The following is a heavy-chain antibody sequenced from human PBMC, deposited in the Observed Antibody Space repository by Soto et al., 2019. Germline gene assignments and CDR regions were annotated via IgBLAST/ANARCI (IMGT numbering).Heavy chain of an antibody. Sequence: SETLSLTCAVSGGSISSSNWWSWVRQPPGKGLEWIGYIYYSGSTNYNPSLKSRVTISVDTSKNQFSLKLSSVTAADTAVYYCARHPGYYDILTGYTTYYFDSWGQGTLVT. CDR2: IYYSGST. D-gene: IGHD3-9*01. CDR1: GGSISSSNW. J-gene: IGHJ4*02. CDR3: ARHPGYYDILTGYTTYYFDS. V-gene: IGHV4-4*02.